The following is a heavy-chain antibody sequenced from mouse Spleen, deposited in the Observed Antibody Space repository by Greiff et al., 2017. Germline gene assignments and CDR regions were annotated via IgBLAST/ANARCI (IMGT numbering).Heavy chain of an antibody. CDR2: ISSGGGNT. V-gene: IGHV5-9*04. Sequence: EVKVEESGGGLVKPGGSLKLSCAASGFTFSSYTMSWVRQTPAKRLEWVATISSGGGNTYYPDSVKGRFTISRDNARNTLYLQMSSLRSEDTAMYYCARQRYDDAMDYWGQGTSVTVSS. CDR3: ARQRYDDAMDY. J-gene: IGHJ4*01. CDR1: GFTFSSYT. D-gene: IGHD2-14*01.